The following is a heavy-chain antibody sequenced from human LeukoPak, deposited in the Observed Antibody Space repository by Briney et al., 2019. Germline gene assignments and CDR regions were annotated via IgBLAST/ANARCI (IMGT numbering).Heavy chain of an antibody. Sequence: PGGSLRLSCTASGFTFGDYAMSWFRQAPGKGLEWVSAISGSGGSTYYADSVKGRFTISRDNSKNTLYLQMNSLRAEDTAVYYCAKDRQYYYGSGSSINNWFDPWGQGTLVTVSS. CDR2: ISGSGGST. CDR1: GFTFGDYA. V-gene: IGHV3-23*01. J-gene: IGHJ5*02. D-gene: IGHD3-10*01. CDR3: AKDRQYYYGSGSSINNWFDP.